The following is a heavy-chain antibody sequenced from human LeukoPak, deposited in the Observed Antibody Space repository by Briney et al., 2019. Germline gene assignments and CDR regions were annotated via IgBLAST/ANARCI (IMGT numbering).Heavy chain of an antibody. D-gene: IGHD3-10*01. CDR2: ILYRSTGYN. CDR1: GDTVSSNSAA. V-gene: IGHV6-1*01. Sequence: SQTLSLTCAISGDTVSSNSAAWNWIRQSPSRGLEWLGRILYRSTGYNDYAVSVKSRITINPDTSKNQFSLQLNSVTPEDTAVYYCARDVLLWFGELSGDYYYYGMDVWGKGTTVTVSS. J-gene: IGHJ6*04. CDR3: ARDVLLWFGELSGDYYYYGMDV.